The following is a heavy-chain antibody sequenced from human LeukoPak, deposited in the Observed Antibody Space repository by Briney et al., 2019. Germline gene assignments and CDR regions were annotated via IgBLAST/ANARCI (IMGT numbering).Heavy chain of an antibody. J-gene: IGHJ4*02. Sequence: GESLKISCKGSGYSFASYWIGWVRQMPGKGLEWMGIIYPGDSDTRYSPSFQGQVTISADKSISTAYLQWSSLKASDTAMYYCARQFGWLQLSPEDYYFDYWGQGTLVTVSS. V-gene: IGHV5-51*01. CDR3: ARQFGWLQLSPEDYYFDY. CDR1: GYSFASYW. CDR2: IYPGDSDT. D-gene: IGHD5-24*01.